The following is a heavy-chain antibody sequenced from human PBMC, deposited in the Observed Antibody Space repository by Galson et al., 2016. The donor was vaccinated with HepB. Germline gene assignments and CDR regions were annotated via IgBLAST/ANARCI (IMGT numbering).Heavy chain of an antibody. J-gene: IGHJ6*02. CDR3: ARDRIMITFGGVIGHYGMDV. Sequence: VRQAPGKGLEWVANIKQDGSERYYVDSVKGRFTISRDNAKNSLSLQMNRLRAVDTAVYYCARDRIMITFGGVIGHYGMDVWGQGTTVTVSS. V-gene: IGHV3-7*03. CDR2: IKQDGSER. D-gene: IGHD3-16*02.